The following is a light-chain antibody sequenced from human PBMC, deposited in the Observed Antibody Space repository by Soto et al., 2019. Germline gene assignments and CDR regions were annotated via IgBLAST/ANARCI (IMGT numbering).Light chain of an antibody. Sequence: DIQMTQSPSTLSASVGDRVTITCRASQSISSWLAWYQQKPGKAPKLLIYKASSLQSGVPSRFSGSGSGTEFTLNISSLQPDDFATYYFQQYNSYSTFGQGTKVEIK. CDR1: QSISSW. V-gene: IGKV1-5*03. CDR2: KAS. J-gene: IGKJ1*01. CDR3: QQYNSYST.